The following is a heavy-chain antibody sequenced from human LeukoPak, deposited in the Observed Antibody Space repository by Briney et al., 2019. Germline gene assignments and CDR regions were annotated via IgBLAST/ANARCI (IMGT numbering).Heavy chain of an antibody. CDR3: TSHAAFDP. Sequence: GGSLRLSCAASGFSFTYTWMNSVRQAPGKGLEWVGRVKSHEYGRATEYAAPVQGRFIISREDSEKTVHLEMKSLKTEDTAVYYCTSHAAFDPWGQGTLVTVSS. J-gene: IGHJ5*02. CDR1: GFSFTYTW. V-gene: IGHV3-15*01. CDR2: VKSHEYGRAT.